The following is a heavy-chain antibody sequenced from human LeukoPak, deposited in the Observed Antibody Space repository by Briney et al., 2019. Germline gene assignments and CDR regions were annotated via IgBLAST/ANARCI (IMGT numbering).Heavy chain of an antibody. D-gene: IGHD3-10*01. J-gene: IGHJ6*04. CDR2: ISGSGGST. V-gene: IGHV3-23*01. CDR3: AKDRSITMVRGVIIVPYYYGMDV. Sequence: GGSLRLSCAASGFTFSSYAMSWVRQAPGKGLEWVSAISGSGGSTYYADSVKGRFTISRDNSKNTLYLQVNSLRAEDTAVYYCAKDRSITMVRGVIIVPYYYGMDVWGKGTTVTVSS. CDR1: GFTFSSYA.